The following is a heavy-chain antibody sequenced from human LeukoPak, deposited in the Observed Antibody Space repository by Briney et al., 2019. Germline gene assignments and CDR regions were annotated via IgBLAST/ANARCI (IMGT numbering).Heavy chain of an antibody. CDR3: AKYPKMILWFGEPNWFDP. V-gene: IGHV3-23*01. CDR1: GFTFSSYG. CDR2: ISGSGGST. D-gene: IGHD3-10*01. Sequence: AGGSLRLSCAASGFTFSSYGMSWVRQAPGKGLEWVSAISGSGGSTYYADSVKGRFTISRDNSKNTLYLQMNSLRTEDTAVYYCAKYPKMILWFGEPNWFDPWGQGTLVTVSS. J-gene: IGHJ5*02.